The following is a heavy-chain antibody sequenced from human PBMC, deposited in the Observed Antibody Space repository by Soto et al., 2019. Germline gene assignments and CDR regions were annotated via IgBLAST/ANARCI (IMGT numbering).Heavy chain of an antibody. CDR3: AKDGEEDSSSWYAVYYGMDV. D-gene: IGHD6-13*01. V-gene: IGHV3-74*01. Sequence: GGSLRLSCEASGFTFSNYWMHWVRQAPGKGLEWVSNINNDGYRTTYADSVRGRFTISRDNAKNTLYLQMDSLRAEDTALYHCAKDGEEDSSSWYAVYYGMDVWGQGTTVTVSS. CDR2: INNDGYRT. CDR1: GFTFSNYW. J-gene: IGHJ6*02.